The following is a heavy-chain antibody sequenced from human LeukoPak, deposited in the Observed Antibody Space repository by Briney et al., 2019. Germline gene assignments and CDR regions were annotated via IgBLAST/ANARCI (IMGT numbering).Heavy chain of an antibody. D-gene: IGHD3-10*01. Sequence: GASVKVSCKASGYTFTSYAMHWVRQAPGQRLEWMGWINAGNGNTKYSQKFQGRVTITRDTSASTAYMELSSLRSEDTAVYYCAREGNGLLWFGELSTWFDPWGQGTLVTVSS. J-gene: IGHJ5*02. CDR2: INAGNGNT. CDR3: AREGNGLLWFGELSTWFDP. CDR1: GYTFTSYA. V-gene: IGHV1-3*01.